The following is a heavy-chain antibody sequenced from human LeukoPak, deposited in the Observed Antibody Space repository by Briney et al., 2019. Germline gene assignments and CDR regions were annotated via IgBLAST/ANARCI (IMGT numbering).Heavy chain of an antibody. V-gene: IGHV4-38-2*02. J-gene: IGHJ4*02. CDR2: IYRRGST. D-gene: IGHD4-17*01. Sequence: SETLSLTCTVSGYSISSGYYWGWIRQSPGKGLEWIGNIYRRGSTHYNPSLKGRVTISVDTSKNQFSLKLSSVTAADTAVYYCARGRRVTTLGRAFDYWGQGTLVTVSS. CDR1: GYSISSGYY. CDR3: ARGRRVTTLGRAFDY.